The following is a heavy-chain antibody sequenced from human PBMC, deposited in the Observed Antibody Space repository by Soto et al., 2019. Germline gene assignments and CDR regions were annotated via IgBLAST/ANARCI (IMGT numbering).Heavy chain of an antibody. CDR3: AKAKNDYNWDNRPPFDY. D-gene: IGHD1-20*01. CDR2: ISANDVGT. CDR1: GFTLRNYA. Sequence: GSLRLSCEASGFTLRNYAMTWVRQAPGKGLEWVSLISANDVGTYYAESVKTRFTISTDQSRNTVYLQMDSLRADDTAIYYCAKAKNDYNWDNRPPFDYWGQGTLVTVPQ. J-gene: IGHJ4*02. V-gene: IGHV3-23*01.